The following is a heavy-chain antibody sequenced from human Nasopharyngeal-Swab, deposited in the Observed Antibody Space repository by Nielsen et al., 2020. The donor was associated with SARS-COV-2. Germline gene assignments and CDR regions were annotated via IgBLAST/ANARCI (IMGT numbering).Heavy chain of an antibody. D-gene: IGHD3-3*01. Sequence: WIRQPPGKGLEWIGYIYYSGSTNYNPSLKSRVTISVDTSKNQFSLKLSSVTAADTAVYYCARVFWFPYYMDVWGKGTTATVSS. V-gene: IGHV4-59*01. CDR3: ARVFWFPYYMDV. J-gene: IGHJ6*03. CDR2: IYYSGST.